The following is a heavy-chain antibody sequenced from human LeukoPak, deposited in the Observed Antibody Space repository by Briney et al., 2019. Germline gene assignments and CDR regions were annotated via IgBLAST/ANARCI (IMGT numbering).Heavy chain of an antibody. CDR2: ISYDGSNK. Sequence: GGSLRLSCAASGFTFSSYGMHWVRQAPGKGLEWVAVISYDGSNKYYADSVKGRFTISRDNAKNTLYLQMNSLRAEDTAVYYCARDSRPYYYDSSGYALNVWGKGTTVTISS. CDR1: GFTFSSYG. D-gene: IGHD3-22*01. V-gene: IGHV3-30*03. J-gene: IGHJ6*04. CDR3: ARDSRPYYYDSSGYALNV.